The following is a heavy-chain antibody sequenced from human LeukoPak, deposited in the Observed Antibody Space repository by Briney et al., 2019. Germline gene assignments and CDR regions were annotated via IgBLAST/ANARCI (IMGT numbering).Heavy chain of an antibody. V-gene: IGHV4-38-2*02. CDR2: IYHSGST. D-gene: IGHD3-22*01. Sequence: SETLSLTCTVSGYSISSGYYWGWIRQPPGRGLEWIGSIYHSGSTYYNPSLKSRVTISVDTSKNQFSLKLSSVTAADTAVYYCARCYYDSSGHCGYWGQGTLVTVSS. J-gene: IGHJ4*02. CDR1: GYSISSGYY. CDR3: ARCYYDSSGHCGY.